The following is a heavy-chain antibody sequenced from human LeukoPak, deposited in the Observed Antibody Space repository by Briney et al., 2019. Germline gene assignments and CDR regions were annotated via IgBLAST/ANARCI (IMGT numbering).Heavy chain of an antibody. V-gene: IGHV3-53*01. J-gene: IGHJ6*02. Sequence: GGSLRLSCAASGFTVSNTYMSWVRQAPGKGLEWVSLIYSGGGTYSADSVKGRFTISRDISKNTLYLQMNSLRAEDTAVYYCARDRNNYLGGYYFYGMDVWGQGTTVTVSS. CDR3: ARDRNNYLGGYYFYGMDV. D-gene: IGHD3-10*01. CDR2: IYSGGGT. CDR1: GFTVSNTY.